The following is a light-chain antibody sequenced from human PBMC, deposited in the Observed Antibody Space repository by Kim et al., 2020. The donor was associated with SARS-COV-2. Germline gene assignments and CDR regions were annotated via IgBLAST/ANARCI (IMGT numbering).Light chain of an antibody. V-gene: IGLV2-23*02. CDR2: EVS. CDR1: SSDVGSYNL. Sequence: GQLITISCTGNSSDVGSYNLVSWYQQHPGKATKLMIYEVSKRPSGVSNRFSGSKSGNTASLTISGLQAEDEADYYCCSYAGSSTWVFGGGTQLTVL. J-gene: IGLJ3*02. CDR3: CSYAGSSTWV.